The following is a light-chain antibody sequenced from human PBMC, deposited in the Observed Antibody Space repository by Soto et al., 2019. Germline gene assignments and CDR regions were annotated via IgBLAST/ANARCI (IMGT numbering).Light chain of an antibody. CDR2: GAS. CDR3: QQYGNSPSS. V-gene: IGKV3-20*01. CDR1: QSVNGND. J-gene: IGKJ2*01. Sequence: ETVLTQSPGTLSLSPGERATLSCWASQSVNGNDLAWYQHKPGQAPRLLIYGASNRVTGIPDRCSGSGSATDFTLTISRLEPEAFAVYYCQQYGNSPSSFGPGTNLEIK.